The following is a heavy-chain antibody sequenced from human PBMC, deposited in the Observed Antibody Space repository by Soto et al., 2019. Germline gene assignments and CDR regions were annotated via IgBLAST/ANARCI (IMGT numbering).Heavy chain of an antibody. V-gene: IGHV4-39*07. Sequence: SETLSLTCTVSGGSISSSSYYWGWIRQSPGKGLEWFGSIYHSGSTNYNPSLKSRVTISVDKSKNQFSLKLSSVTAADTAVYYCASSRPQDYDFWSGYYYLDYWGQGTLVTVSS. CDR1: GGSISSSSYY. D-gene: IGHD3-3*01. CDR3: ASSRPQDYDFWSGYYYLDY. J-gene: IGHJ4*02. CDR2: IYHSGST.